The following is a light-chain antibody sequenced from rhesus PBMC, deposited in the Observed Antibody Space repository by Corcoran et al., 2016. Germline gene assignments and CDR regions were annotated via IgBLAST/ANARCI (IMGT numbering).Light chain of an antibody. J-gene: IGKJ2*01. CDR1: QGISDY. Sequence: DIQMTQSPSSLSASVGDRVTITCRASQGISDYLSWYQQKPGKASKRLIYAAYSLESGVPSRFRGSGSGTDFTLTISSLKPEDFAAYCWLQGYSTPYSFGQGTKVEIK. CDR3: LQGYSTPYS. V-gene: IGKV1-36*02. CDR2: AAY.